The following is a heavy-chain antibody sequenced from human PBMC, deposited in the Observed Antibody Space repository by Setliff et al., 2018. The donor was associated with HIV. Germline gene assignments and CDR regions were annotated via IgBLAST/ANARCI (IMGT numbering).Heavy chain of an antibody. CDR2: ISYNEYT. Sequence: LSLTCTVSGDPINSHYWSWIRQPPGEGLEWIGHISYNEYTNYNPSLKSRVTISLDTSKKHFSLDLYSVTAADTAVYYCARGPSLQTTLFDYWGQGTLVTVSS. CDR1: GDPINSHY. V-gene: IGHV4-59*11. J-gene: IGHJ4*02. CDR3: ARGPSLQTTLFDY.